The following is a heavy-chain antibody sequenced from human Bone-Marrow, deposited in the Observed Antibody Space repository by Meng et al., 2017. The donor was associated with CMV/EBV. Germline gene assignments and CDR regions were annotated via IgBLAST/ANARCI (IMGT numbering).Heavy chain of an antibody. D-gene: IGHD2-2*02. CDR3: ARPQRCSSTSCYRSPPYYYGMDV. Sequence: GESLKISCAASGFTFSSYAMHWVRQAPGKGLEWVAVISYDGSNKYYADSVKGRFTISRDNSKNTLYLQMNSLRAEDTAVYYCARPQRCSSTSCYRSPPYYYGMDVWGQGTTVTVSS. V-gene: IGHV3-30-3*01. J-gene: IGHJ6*02. CDR1: GFTFSSYA. CDR2: ISYDGSNK.